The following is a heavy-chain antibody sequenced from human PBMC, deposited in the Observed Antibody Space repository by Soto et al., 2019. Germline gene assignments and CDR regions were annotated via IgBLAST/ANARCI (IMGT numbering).Heavy chain of an antibody. V-gene: IGHV3-23*01. CDR1: GFTFSNYA. CDR2: ISDSGSK. CDR3: AKGGDAPHFPRTRCLFYFDY. J-gene: IGHJ4*02. D-gene: IGHD2-21*01. Sequence: EVQLLESGGLLVQPGGSLRLSCAASGFTFSNYAMNWVRQAPGKGLEWVSSISDSGSKYYADSVEGRVTISRDNAKNTMYLQLSSLRAEDTAVYVCAKGGDAPHFPRTRCLFYFDYWGQGALVTVSS.